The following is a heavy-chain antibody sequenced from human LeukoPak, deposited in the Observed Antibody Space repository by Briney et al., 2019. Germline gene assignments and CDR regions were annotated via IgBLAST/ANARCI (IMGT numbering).Heavy chain of an antibody. Sequence: GGSLRLSSAASGFTFSSYSMNWVRQAPGKGLEWVSSISSSSSYIYYADSVKGRFTISRDNAKNSLYLQMNSLRAEDTAVYYCAREGVTAHPFDYWGQGTLVTVSS. V-gene: IGHV3-21*01. CDR2: ISSSSSYI. J-gene: IGHJ4*02. CDR1: GFTFSSYS. D-gene: IGHD2-21*02. CDR3: AREGVTAHPFDY.